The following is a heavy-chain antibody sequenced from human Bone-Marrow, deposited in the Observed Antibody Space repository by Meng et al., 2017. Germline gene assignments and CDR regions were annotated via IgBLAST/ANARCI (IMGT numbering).Heavy chain of an antibody. CDR1: DGSGCGFT. CDR3: ARGVASHSFSSGGTQSFDY. Sequence: VQQLYGGSAVVTVPDTVAFTCAVYDGSGCGFTWCWISEPPQNGLEWIEEINRSRVNNYNPSLKSRVTRTVAMSKNQFSLKLCSVTAADRAVYSGARGVASHSFSSGGTQSFDYWGQGTLVTVSS. J-gene: IGHJ4*02. D-gene: IGHD1-7*01. V-gene: IGHV4-34*01. CDR2: INRSRVN.